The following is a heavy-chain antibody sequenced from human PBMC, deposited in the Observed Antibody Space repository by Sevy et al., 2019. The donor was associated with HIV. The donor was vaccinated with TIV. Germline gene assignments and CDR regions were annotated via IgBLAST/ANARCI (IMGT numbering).Heavy chain of an antibody. V-gene: IGHV3-48*01. J-gene: IGHJ6*02. CDR2: ISSSSSTI. Sequence: GGSLRLSCAASGFTFSSYSMNWVRQAPGKGLEWVSYISSSSSTIYYADSVKGRFTISRDNAKNSLYLQMNSLRAEDTAVYYCARLRIAAAGYYYYGMDVWGQGTTVTVSS. CDR3: ARLRIAAAGYYYYGMDV. CDR1: GFTFSSYS. D-gene: IGHD6-13*01.